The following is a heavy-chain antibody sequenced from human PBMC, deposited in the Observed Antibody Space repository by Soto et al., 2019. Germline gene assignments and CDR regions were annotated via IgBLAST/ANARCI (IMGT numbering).Heavy chain of an antibody. Sequence: SETLSLTCGVSGGTVASSHWWSWVRQSPSRGLEWIGNVYHTGATNFNPSLQSRVTFSVDKSNNQFSLRLTSLTAADTAVYFCAREIVTAGGKNYFDPWGPGTLVTVYS. CDR2: VYHTGAT. CDR1: GGTVASSHW. J-gene: IGHJ5*02. V-gene: IGHV4-4*02. CDR3: AREIVTAGGKNYFDP. D-gene: IGHD2-21*02.